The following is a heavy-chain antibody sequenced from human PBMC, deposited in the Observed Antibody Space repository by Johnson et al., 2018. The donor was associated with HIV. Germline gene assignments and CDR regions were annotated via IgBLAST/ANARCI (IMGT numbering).Heavy chain of an antibody. D-gene: IGHD1-26*01. CDR3: ARGLAMGHGAFDI. CDR1: GFTVSINY. J-gene: IGHJ3*02. V-gene: IGHV3-53*03. Sequence: EVQLVESGGGLIQPGGSLRLSCAASGFTVSINYMSWVRQAPGKGLEWVSVIYSGGYTYYADSVKGRFTISRDNSKNTLYLQMNNLRAEDTAVYYCARGLAMGHGAFDIWGQGTMVTVSS. CDR2: IYSGGYT.